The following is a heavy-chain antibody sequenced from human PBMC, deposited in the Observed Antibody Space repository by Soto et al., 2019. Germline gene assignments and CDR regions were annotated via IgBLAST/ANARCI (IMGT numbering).Heavy chain of an antibody. V-gene: IGHV3-66*01. Sequence: EVQLVESGGGLVQPGGSLRLSCAASGFTVSSNYMSWVRQAPGKGLEWVSLIYSGGSTYYADSVKGRFTISRDNSKNTLYHQMNSLRAEDTAVYYCATISYGGKTPYYWGQGTLVTVSS. CDR3: ATISYGGKTPYY. J-gene: IGHJ4*02. CDR2: IYSGGST. D-gene: IGHD2-15*01. CDR1: GFTVSSNY.